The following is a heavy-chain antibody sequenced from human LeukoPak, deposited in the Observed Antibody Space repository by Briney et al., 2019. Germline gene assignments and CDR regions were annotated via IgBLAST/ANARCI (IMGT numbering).Heavy chain of an antibody. D-gene: IGHD6-13*01. J-gene: IGHJ4*02. CDR2: IYYSGST. CDR3: AREGRAIAAAGRGALDY. V-gene: IGHV4-39*07. Sequence: KSSETLSLTCTVSGGSISSSSYYWGWIRQPPGKGLEWIGSIYYSGSTNYNPSLKSRVTISVDTSKNQFSLKLSSVTAADTAVYYCAREGRAIAAAGRGALDYWGQGTLVTVSS. CDR1: GGSISSSSYY.